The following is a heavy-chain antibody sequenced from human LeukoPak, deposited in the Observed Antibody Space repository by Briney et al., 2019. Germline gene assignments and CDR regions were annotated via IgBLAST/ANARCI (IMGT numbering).Heavy chain of an antibody. D-gene: IGHD1-26*01. Sequence: GGSLRLSCAGSGFTFSSYAMSWVRQAPGKGLEWVSAISGGGDNTHYADSVKGRFTISRDNSKNTLYVQMNSLTAEDTAVYYCARSGSYADYWGQGTLVTVSS. CDR1: GFTFSSYA. CDR3: ARSGSYADY. V-gene: IGHV3-23*01. CDR2: ISGGGDNT. J-gene: IGHJ4*02.